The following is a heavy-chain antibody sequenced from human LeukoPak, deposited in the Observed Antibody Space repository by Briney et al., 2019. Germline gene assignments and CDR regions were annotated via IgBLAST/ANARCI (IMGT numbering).Heavy chain of an antibody. J-gene: IGHJ4*02. CDR2: ISAYNGNT. D-gene: IGHD3-16*01. Sequence: ASVKVSCKASGGTFSSYAISWVRQAPGQGLEWMGWISAYNGNTNYAQKLQGRVTMTTDTSTSTAYMELRSLRSDDTAVYYCARELSSYSAYFDYWGQGTLVTVSS. CDR1: GGTFSSYA. V-gene: IGHV1-18*01. CDR3: ARELSSYSAYFDY.